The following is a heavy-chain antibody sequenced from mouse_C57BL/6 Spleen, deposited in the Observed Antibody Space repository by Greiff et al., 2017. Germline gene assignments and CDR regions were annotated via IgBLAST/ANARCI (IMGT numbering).Heavy chain of an antibody. CDR3: ARHRGVLRERSYFDY. CDR2: ISSGGSYT. Sequence: EVQRVESGGDLVKPGGSLKLSCAASGFTFSSYGMSWVRQTPDKRLEWVATISSGGSYTDYPDSVKGRFTISRDNAKNTLYLQMSSLRSEDTAMYYCARHRGVLRERSYFDYWGQGTTLTVSS. J-gene: IGHJ2*01. V-gene: IGHV5-6*01. CDR1: GFTFSSYG. D-gene: IGHD1-1*01.